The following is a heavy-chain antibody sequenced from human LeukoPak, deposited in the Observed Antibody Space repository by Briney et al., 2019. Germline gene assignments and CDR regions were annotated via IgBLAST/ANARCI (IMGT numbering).Heavy chain of an antibody. CDR2: IYYSGST. CDR1: GGSISSGDYY. CDR3: ARESSLLWFGENWFDP. D-gene: IGHD3-10*01. Sequence: SETLSLTCTVSGGSISSGDYYWSWIRQPPGKGLEWIGYIYYSGSTYYNPSLKSRFTISVDTSKNQFSLKLSSVTAADTAVYYCARESSLLWFGENWFDPWGQGTLVTVSS. J-gene: IGHJ5*02. V-gene: IGHV4-30-4*08.